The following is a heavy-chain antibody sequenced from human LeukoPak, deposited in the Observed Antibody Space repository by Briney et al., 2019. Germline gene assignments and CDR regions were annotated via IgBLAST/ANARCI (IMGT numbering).Heavy chain of an antibody. J-gene: IGHJ4*02. CDR1: GVSIRGYY. CDR3: ARYGSGTYPRFDY. Sequence: SETLSLTCTVSGVSIRGYYWSWLRQSPGKGLEWVGYIYNSGSTNYNPSLQSRVTISVDTSKNQFSLNLSSVTAADTAVYYCARYGSGTYPRFDYWGQGTLVTVYS. CDR2: IYNSGST. D-gene: IGHD3-10*01. V-gene: IGHV4-59*08.